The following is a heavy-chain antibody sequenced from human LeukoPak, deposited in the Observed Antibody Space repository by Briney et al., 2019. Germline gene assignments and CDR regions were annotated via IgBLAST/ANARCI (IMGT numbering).Heavy chain of an antibody. CDR2: IYYSGST. V-gene: IGHV4-59*01. CDR3: ARHHILTYFDY. CDR1: GGSISSYY. D-gene: IGHD3-9*01. Sequence: SETLSLTCTVSGGSISSYYWSWIRQPPGKGLEWIGYIYYSGSTNYNPSLKSRVTISVDTSKNQFSLKLSSVTAADTAVYYCARHHILTYFDYWGQGTLVTVSS. J-gene: IGHJ4*02.